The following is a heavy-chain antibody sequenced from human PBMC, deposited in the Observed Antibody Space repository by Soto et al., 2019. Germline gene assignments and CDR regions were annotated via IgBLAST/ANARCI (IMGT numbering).Heavy chain of an antibody. CDR1: GYTFTNYG. V-gene: IGHV1-18*04. D-gene: IGHD3-22*01. Sequence: QIQLVQSGAEVRKPGASVKVSCKASGYTFTNYGIGWVRQAPGQGLEWMGWIRGDNGNTNYAEKFHGRVTMTTDTSTSTAYMELRSLRSDDTAVYYCAKAPVLLLYGGWFDPWGQGTLVSVSS. CDR3: AKAPVLLLYGGWFDP. CDR2: IRGDNGNT. J-gene: IGHJ5*02.